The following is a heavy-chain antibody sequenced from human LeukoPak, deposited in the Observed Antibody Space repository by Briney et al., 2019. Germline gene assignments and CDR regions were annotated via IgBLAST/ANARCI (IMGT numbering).Heavy chain of an antibody. J-gene: IGHJ4*02. D-gene: IGHD1-1*01. Sequence: SETLSLTCTVSGGSISSYYWSWIRQPPGKGLEWIGYIYYSGSTNYNPSLKSRVTISVDTSKNQFSLKLSSVTAADTAVYYCAREVPTEYYFDYWGQGTLVTVSS. V-gene: IGHV4-59*01. CDR3: AREVPTEYYFDY. CDR2: IYYSGST. CDR1: GGSISSYY.